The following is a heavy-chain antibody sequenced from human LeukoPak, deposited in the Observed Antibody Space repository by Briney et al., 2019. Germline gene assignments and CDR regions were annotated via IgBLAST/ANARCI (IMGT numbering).Heavy chain of an antibody. CDR3: VRDNYSYRLDV. Sequence: SGGSLRLSCAASGFTFSRYWMSWVRQTPEKGLEWVANIKQDASEKYYVDSVKGRFTISRDNAKNTLYLHMNSLRAEDTAIYYCVRDNYSYRLDVWGKGTTVTVSS. CDR1: GFTFSRYW. CDR2: IKQDASEK. D-gene: IGHD2-21*01. J-gene: IGHJ6*04. V-gene: IGHV3-7*03.